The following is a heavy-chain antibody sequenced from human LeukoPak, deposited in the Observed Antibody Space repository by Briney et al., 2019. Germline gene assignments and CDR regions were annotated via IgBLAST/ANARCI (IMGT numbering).Heavy chain of an antibody. CDR3: ARDGSPFDF. J-gene: IGHJ4*02. CDR1: GFTSRSYW. Sequence: GGSLRLSCAASGFTSRSYWMSWVRQAPGKGLEWVANIKQDESEKYYVESVKGRFTISRDNARKSLYLQMNSLRAEDTALYYCARDGSPFDFWGQGTLVTVSS. V-gene: IGHV3-7*03. CDR2: IKQDESEK.